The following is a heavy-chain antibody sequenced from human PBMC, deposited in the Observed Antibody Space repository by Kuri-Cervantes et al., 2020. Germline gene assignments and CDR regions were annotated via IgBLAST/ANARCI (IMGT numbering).Heavy chain of an antibody. CDR3: ARRIPNHNYYYMDV. CDR2: INHSGST. D-gene: IGHD1-14*01. V-gene: IGHV4-34*01. Sequence: SETLSLTCAVYGGSFSGYYWSWIRQPPGKGLEWIGEINHSGSTNYNSSLKSRVTISVDTSNKQFSLNLSSVTAADTAVYYCARRIPNHNYYYMDVWGKGTTVTVSS. CDR1: GGSFSGYY. J-gene: IGHJ6*03.